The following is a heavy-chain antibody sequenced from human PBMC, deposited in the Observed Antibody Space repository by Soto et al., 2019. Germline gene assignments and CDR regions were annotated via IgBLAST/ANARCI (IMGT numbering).Heavy chain of an antibody. CDR3: ARQDLSAIAVAGTAWFDP. J-gene: IGHJ5*02. Sequence: ETLSLTCTVSGGSSSSRGYYWAWIRQPPGKGLEWIGSIYYSGSTYYNPSRKSRVTISVDTSKNQFSLKLSSVTAADTAVYYCARQDLSAIAVAGTAWFDPWGQGTLVTVSS. D-gene: IGHD6-19*01. V-gene: IGHV4-39*01. CDR2: IYYSGST. CDR1: GGSSSSRGYY.